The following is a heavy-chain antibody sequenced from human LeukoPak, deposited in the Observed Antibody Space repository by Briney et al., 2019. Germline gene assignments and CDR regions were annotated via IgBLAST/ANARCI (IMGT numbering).Heavy chain of an antibody. J-gene: IGHJ4*02. CDR2: INPSNGGT. D-gene: IGHD3-22*01. Sequence: GGSVNVSCKAAGYNFTTYYIHWVRQAPGQGLERMGWINPSNGGTKYAQMLQGRVTMTRDTSISTAYMELSRLRSDDTAVYYCARGYYDSSAYFDYWGQGTLVTVSS. CDR1: GYNFTTYY. CDR3: ARGYYDSSAYFDY. V-gene: IGHV1-2*02.